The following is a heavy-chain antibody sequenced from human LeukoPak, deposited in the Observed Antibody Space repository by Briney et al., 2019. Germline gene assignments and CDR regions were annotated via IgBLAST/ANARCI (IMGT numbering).Heavy chain of an antibody. V-gene: IGHV3-7*01. Sequence: GGSLRLSCAASGFTISNYWVSWVRQAPGKGLEWVATINQDGGGKYYVDSVKGRFTISRDSAENSLYLQMNSVTAEDTAVYYCARDVFDYWGQGTRVTVSS. CDR2: INQDGGGK. J-gene: IGHJ4*02. CDR3: ARDVFDY. CDR1: GFTISNYW.